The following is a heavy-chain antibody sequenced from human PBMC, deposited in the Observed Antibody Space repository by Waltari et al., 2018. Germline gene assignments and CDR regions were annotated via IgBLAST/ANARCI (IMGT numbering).Heavy chain of an antibody. CDR1: GFPFGGYW. D-gene: IGHD5-18*01. V-gene: IGHV3-74*01. CDR2: INIDGGFI. CDR3: ARKGGRGYPYGPFYYDF. Sequence: EVQLVESGGGLIQPWGSLRLSCAAPGFPFGGYWLPLVRQAPGKGREWISRINIDGGFISYADSVKGRFTISRDNAKNTVSLQLNSLRVDDTGVYYCARKGGRGYPYGPFYYDFWGQGTLVTVSS. J-gene: IGHJ4*02.